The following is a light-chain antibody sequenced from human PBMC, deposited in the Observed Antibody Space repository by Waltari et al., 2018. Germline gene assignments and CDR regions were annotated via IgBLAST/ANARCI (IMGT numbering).Light chain of an antibody. Sequence: DIKMTQSPSSLSASVGDRVTITCRARQGISNYLAWYQQKPGKVPKLLINAASTLQSGIPSRISGSGSGTDFTLTISSLQPEDVATYYCQKYDNAPWTFGQGTKVEIK. CDR3: QKYDNAPWT. V-gene: IGKV1-27*01. CDR2: AAS. CDR1: QGISNY. J-gene: IGKJ1*01.